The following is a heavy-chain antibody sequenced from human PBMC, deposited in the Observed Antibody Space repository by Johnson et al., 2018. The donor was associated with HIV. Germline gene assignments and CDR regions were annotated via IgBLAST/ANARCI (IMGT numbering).Heavy chain of an antibody. D-gene: IGHD4-23*01. V-gene: IGHV3-66*01. CDR3: ARGRPWGWELRRDAFDV. J-gene: IGHJ3*01. CDR1: GFTFSNAW. CDR2: IYSGGRT. Sequence: MLLVESGGGLVKPGGSLRLSCAASGFTFSNAWMSWVRQAPGKGLEWVSVIYSGGRTYYADSVKGRFTISRDNAKRSLYLQMNGLRVEDTALYYCARGRPWGWELRRDAFDVWGQGTMVTVSS.